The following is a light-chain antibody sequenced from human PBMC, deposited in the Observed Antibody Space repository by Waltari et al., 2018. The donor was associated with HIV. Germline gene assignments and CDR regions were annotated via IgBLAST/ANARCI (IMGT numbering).Light chain of an antibody. V-gene: IGLV2-23*02. Sequence: SALTQPASVSGSPGQSITISCTGTSSDVGAYNLVSWYQQHPGKAPKFIIYEVNKRPSEVSIRFSGSKSGNTASLTISGRQAEDEADYYCCSYAGRSTLAVFGGGTKVTVL. CDR3: CSYAGRSTLAV. CDR1: SSDVGAYNL. CDR2: EVN. J-gene: IGLJ2*01.